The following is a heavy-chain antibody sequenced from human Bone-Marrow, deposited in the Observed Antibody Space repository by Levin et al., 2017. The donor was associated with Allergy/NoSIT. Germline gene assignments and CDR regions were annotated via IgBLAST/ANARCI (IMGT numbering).Heavy chain of an antibody. D-gene: IGHD1-26*01. J-gene: IGHJ3*02. CDR1: GFTFSSYG. CDR2: ISYDGSNK. Sequence: PGGSLRLSCAASGFTFSSYGMHWVRQAPGKGLEWVAVISYDGSNKYYADSVKGRFTISRDNSKNTLYLQMNSLRAEDTAVYYCAKGVPSGITTGAFDIWGQGTMVTVSS. CDR3: AKGVPSGITTGAFDI. V-gene: IGHV3-30*18.